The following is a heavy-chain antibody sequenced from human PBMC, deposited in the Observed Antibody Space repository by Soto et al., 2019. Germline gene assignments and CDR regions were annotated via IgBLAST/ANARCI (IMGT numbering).Heavy chain of an antibody. CDR1: GFTFSSYG. J-gene: IGHJ4*02. CDR2: MWSEGGNK. Sequence: QVQLVESGGVVVQPGRSLRLSCAASGFTFSSYGMHWVRQAPGKGLEWVAVMWSEGGNKYYADSVKGRFTISRDNSKNTLYLQMNSLRAEDTAVYYCARDPPYDSSGYYSLDYWGQGTLVTVSS. CDR3: ARDPPYDSSGYYSLDY. D-gene: IGHD3-22*01. V-gene: IGHV3-33*01.